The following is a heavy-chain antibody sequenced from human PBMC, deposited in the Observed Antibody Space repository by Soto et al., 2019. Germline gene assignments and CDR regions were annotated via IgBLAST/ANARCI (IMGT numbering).Heavy chain of an antibody. CDR1: GDSISSSVW. V-gene: IGHV4-4*02. CDR3: ARGRRADY. J-gene: IGHJ4*02. CDR2: VFHTGNT. Sequence: SETLSLTCAVSGDSISSSVWWTWVRQPPGKGLEWIGEVFHTGNTNYNPSLKSRVTISVDTSKNQFSLKLSSVTAADTAVYYCARGRRADYWGQGTLVTVSS.